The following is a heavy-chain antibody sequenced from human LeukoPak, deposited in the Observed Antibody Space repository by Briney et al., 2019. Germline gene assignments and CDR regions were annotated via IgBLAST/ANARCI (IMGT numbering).Heavy chain of an antibody. D-gene: IGHD6-6*01. J-gene: IGHJ4*02. CDR2: ISGSGGST. CDR3: AKELVPHSSSAYYFDY. Sequence: PGGSLRLSCAASGFTFSSYAMSWVRQAPGKGLEWVSVISGSGGSTYSADSVKGRFTISRDNSKNTLYLQMNTLTAEDTAVYYCAKELVPHSSSAYYFDYWGQGTLVTVSS. CDR1: GFTFSSYA. V-gene: IGHV3-23*01.